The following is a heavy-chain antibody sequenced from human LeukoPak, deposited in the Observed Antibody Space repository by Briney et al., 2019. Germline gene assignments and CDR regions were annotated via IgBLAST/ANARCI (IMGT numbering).Heavy chain of an antibody. V-gene: IGHV3-49*03. D-gene: IGHD2-8*01. CDR1: GFTFGVDG. CDR2: IRSKSYGGTS. J-gene: IGHJ4*02. Sequence: PGGSLRLSCIASGFTFGVDGMSWFRQAPGKGLEWVAFIRSKSYGGTSEYAASVRGRFTVSRDDSKSIAYLQMNSLRAEDTAVYYCAKDRMVYAIWGQGTLVTVSS. CDR3: AKDRMVYAI.